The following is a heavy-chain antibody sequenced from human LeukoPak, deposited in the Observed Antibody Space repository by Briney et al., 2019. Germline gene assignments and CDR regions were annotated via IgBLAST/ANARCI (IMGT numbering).Heavy chain of an antibody. D-gene: IGHD2-15*01. CDR3: ARDPRGVVVAATPYYHYYYYMDV. V-gene: IGHV1-2*06. CDR2: INPNSGGT. Sequence: ASVKVSCKASGYTFTGYYMHWVRQAPGQGLEWMGRINPNSGGTNYAQKFQGRVTMTRDTSISTAYMELSRLRSDDTAVYYCARDPRGVVVAATPYYHYYYYMDVWGKGTTVTVSS. CDR1: GYTFTGYY. J-gene: IGHJ6*03.